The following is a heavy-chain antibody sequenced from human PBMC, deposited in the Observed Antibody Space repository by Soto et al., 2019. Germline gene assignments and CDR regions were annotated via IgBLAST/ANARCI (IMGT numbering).Heavy chain of an antibody. Sequence: SETRCLTCTVSGGSISRGDYYWIWIRQPPGKGLEWIGYIYYSGSTYYNPSLKSRVTISVDTSKNQFSLKLSSVTAADTAVYYCARSSPLNWFDPWGQGTLVTVSS. J-gene: IGHJ5*02. CDR3: ARSSPLNWFDP. CDR2: IYYSGST. CDR1: GGSISRGDYY. V-gene: IGHV4-30-4*01.